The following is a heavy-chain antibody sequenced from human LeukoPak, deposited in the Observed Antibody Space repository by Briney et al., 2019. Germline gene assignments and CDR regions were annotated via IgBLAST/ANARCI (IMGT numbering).Heavy chain of an antibody. CDR1: GGSISSYY. CDR3: ARTTSRGRVYFDY. CDR2: IYYSGST. V-gene: IGHV4-59*01. J-gene: IGHJ4*02. D-gene: IGHD1-14*01. Sequence: SETLSLTCTVSGGSISSYYWSWIRLPPGQGLEWIGYIYYSGSTNYHPSLKSRVTISVDTSTNQFSLKLSSVTAADTAVYYCARTTSRGRVYFDYWGQGTLVTVSS.